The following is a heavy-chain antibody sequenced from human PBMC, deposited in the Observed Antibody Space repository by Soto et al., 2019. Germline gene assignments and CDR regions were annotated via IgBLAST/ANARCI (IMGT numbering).Heavy chain of an antibody. Sequence: QITLKESGPTLVKPTQTLTLTCTFSGFSLSTSGVGVGWIRQPPGKALEWLALIYWDDDKRYSPSLRSRLTTNQDTAENHVVLTMTKMDPGDKATYYCIQSRCGGDCLQSYASHYYYGMDVWGQGTTVTVSS. V-gene: IGHV2-5*02. CDR2: IYWDDDK. D-gene: IGHD2-21*02. J-gene: IGHJ6*02. CDR1: GFSLSTSGVG. CDR3: IQSRCGGDCLQSYASHYYYGMDV.